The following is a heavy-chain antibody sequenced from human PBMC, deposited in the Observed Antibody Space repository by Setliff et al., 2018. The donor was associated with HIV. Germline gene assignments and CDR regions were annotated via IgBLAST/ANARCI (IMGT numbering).Heavy chain of an antibody. CDR1: GYIFTDYY. CDR2: INPKNAGI. J-gene: IGHJ6*03. D-gene: IGHD6-19*01. V-gene: IGHV1-2*02. CDR3: ARRLHETSGTDMDV. Sequence: ASVKVSCKASGYIFTDYYIHWVRQAPGQGLEWMGWINPKNAGIIVPQRFQGRVTMTRDTAISTVYMGLNRLTSDDTAIYYCARRLHETSGTDMDVWGKGTTVTVSS.